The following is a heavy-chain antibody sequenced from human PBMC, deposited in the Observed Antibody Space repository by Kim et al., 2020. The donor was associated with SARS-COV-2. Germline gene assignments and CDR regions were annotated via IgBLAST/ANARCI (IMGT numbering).Heavy chain of an antibody. J-gene: IGHJ3*02. D-gene: IGHD6-13*01. V-gene: IGHV3-23*01. Sequence: DAVKGRFTSSRDNSKNTLYLQMNSLRAGDTAVYYCAKDAAAGNSDDAFDIWGQGTMVTVSS. CDR3: AKDAAAGNSDDAFDI.